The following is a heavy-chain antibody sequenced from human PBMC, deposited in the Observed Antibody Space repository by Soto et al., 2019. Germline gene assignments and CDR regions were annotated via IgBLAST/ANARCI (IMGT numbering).Heavy chain of an antibody. D-gene: IGHD3-3*01. Sequence: GSVKVSCKASGHTFTSYGISWVRQAPGQGLEWMGWISAYNGNTNYAQKLQGRVTMTTDTSTSTAYMELRSLRSDDTAVYYCARDRYSVLRFLEWSAEGYHYYGVDVWGQGTTVTVSS. CDR1: GHTFTSYG. CDR2: ISAYNGNT. J-gene: IGHJ6*02. V-gene: IGHV1-18*04. CDR3: ARDRYSVLRFLEWSAEGYHYYGVDV.